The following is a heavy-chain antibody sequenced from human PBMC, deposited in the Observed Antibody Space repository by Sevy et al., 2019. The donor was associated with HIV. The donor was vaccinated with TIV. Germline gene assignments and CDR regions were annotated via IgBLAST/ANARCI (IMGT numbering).Heavy chain of an antibody. CDR2: IKQDAGQK. CDR3: ARYDGNYYFHD. Sequence: GGSLRLSCAASGFTFSKYWMGWVRQAPGKGLEWVANIKQDAGQKYYVDSVKGRFTISRDNAKNSLYLQMNSLRAEDTAVYFCARYDGNYYFHDWGQGTLVTVSS. CDR1: GFTFSKYW. J-gene: IGHJ4*02. D-gene: IGHD1-7*01. V-gene: IGHV3-7*01.